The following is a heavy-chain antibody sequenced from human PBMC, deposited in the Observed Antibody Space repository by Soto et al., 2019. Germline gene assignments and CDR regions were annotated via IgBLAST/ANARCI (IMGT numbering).Heavy chain of an antibody. D-gene: IGHD3-3*01. CDR2: IYYGGST. CDR3: ARDKGLLDY. Sequence: PSETLSLTCTVSGGSISSYYWSWIRQPPGKGLEWIGYIYYGGSTNYNPSLKSRVTISVDTSKNQFSLKLSSVTAADTAVYYCARDKGLLDYWGQGTLVTVSS. V-gene: IGHV4-59*01. J-gene: IGHJ4*02. CDR1: GGSISSYY.